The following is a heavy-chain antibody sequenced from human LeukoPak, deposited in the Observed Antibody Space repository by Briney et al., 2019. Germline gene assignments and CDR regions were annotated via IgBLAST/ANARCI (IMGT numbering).Heavy chain of an antibody. Sequence: SETLSLTCTVSGDSVTNYYWSWYRQPPGQGLEWIGYIYYSGNTNYNPSLKSRVTISVDKSKNQFSLKLRSVTAADTAVYYCARMKGDYWGQGTLVTVSS. CDR1: GDSVTNYY. V-gene: IGHV4-59*02. CDR2: IYYSGNT. J-gene: IGHJ4*02. CDR3: ARMKGDY.